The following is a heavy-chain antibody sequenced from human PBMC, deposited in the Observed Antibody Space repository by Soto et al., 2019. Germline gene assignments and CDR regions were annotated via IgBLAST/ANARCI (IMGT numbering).Heavy chain of an antibody. V-gene: IGHV3-48*01. J-gene: IGHJ6*03. D-gene: IGHD2-15*01. CDR3: ARDPRYCSGGNCFSHFYYCYMVV. Sequence: EEQLVESGGGLVQPGGSLRLSCAASGFRVSGYSMNWVRQAPGKGLEWLSYISSSSSNIYYADSVKGRLTISRENAKNSLYLQMSSLRAEDAAVYYCARDPRYCSGGNCFSHFYYCYMVVWVKGTTVTVSS. CDR2: ISSSSSNI. CDR1: GFRVSGYS.